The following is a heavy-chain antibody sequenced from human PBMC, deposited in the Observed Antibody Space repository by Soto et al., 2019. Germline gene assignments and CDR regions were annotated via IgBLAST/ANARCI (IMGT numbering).Heavy chain of an antibody. CDR2: IKSKTDGGTT. V-gene: IGHV3-15*01. CDR1: GFTFSNAW. CDR3: TTRRSGVTTPRYYGMDV. Sequence: GGSLRLSCAASGFTFSNAWMSWVRQAPGKGLVWVGRIKSKTDGGTTDYAAPVKGRFTISRDDSKNTLYLQMNSLKTEDTAVYYCTTRRSGVTTPRYYGMDVWGQGTTVTVSS. D-gene: IGHD4-4*01. J-gene: IGHJ6*02.